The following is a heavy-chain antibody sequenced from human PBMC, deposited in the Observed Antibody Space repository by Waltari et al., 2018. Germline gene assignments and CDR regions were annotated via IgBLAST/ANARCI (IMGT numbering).Heavy chain of an antibody. V-gene: IGHV4-39*07. Sequence: QLQLQESGPGLVKPSETLSLTCTVSGGSISSSSYYWGWIRQPPGKGLEWIGSIYYSGSTDYNPSLKSRVTISVDTSKNQFSLKLSSVTAADTAVYYCAREHRITIFGVVPNWFDPWGQGTLVTVSS. CDR1: GGSISSSSYY. J-gene: IGHJ5*02. D-gene: IGHD3-3*01. CDR3: AREHRITIFGVVPNWFDP. CDR2: IYYSGST.